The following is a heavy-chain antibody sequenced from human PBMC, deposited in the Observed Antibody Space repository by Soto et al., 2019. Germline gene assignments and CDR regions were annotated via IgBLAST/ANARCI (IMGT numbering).Heavy chain of an antibody. Sequence: TLSLTCSVSSDSMNSGGYYWSWIRQHPGKGLEWIGYIYSNGDTYYNPSLKSRVTISVDTSKNQFSLNLTSVTAADTAVYYCARRGGSSSDYYYYAMDVWGQGTTVTVSS. CDR2: IYSNGDT. CDR3: ARRGGSSSDYYYYAMDV. V-gene: IGHV4-31*03. CDR1: SDSMNSGGYY. D-gene: IGHD6-6*01. J-gene: IGHJ6*02.